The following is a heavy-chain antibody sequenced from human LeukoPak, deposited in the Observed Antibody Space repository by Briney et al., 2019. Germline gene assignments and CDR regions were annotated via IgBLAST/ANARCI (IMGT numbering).Heavy chain of an antibody. Sequence: GASVKVSCKASGYTFTSYDINWVRQATGQGLEWMGWKNPNSGNTGYAQKFQGRVTMTRNTSISTAYMELSSLRSEDTAVYYCARGRYDSSGYYHNWFDPWGQGTLVTVSS. J-gene: IGHJ5*02. CDR2: KNPNSGNT. D-gene: IGHD3-22*01. CDR3: ARGRYDSSGYYHNWFDP. V-gene: IGHV1-8*01. CDR1: GYTFTSYD.